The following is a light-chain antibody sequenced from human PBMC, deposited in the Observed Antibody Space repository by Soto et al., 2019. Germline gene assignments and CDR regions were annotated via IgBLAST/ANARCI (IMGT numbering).Light chain of an antibody. CDR1: SSDVGSYNR. CDR2: EVS. J-gene: IGLJ1*01. Sequence: QSVLTQPPSVSGSPGQSVTISCTGTSSDVGSYNRVSWFQQPPGTAPKLLIYEVSNRPSGVPDRISGSKSGNTASLTISGLQAEDEADYYCSSYTSSSTYVFGTGTKVTVL. CDR3: SSYTSSSTYV. V-gene: IGLV2-18*02.